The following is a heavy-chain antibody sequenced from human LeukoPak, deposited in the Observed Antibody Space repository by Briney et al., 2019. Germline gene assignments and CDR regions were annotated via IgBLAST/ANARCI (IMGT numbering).Heavy chain of an antibody. J-gene: IGHJ5*02. CDR3: ARDFRAAFDP. CDR2: ISGSGGST. V-gene: IGHV3-23*01. CDR1: GFTLSSYI. Sequence: GGSLRLSCAASGFTLSSYIMSWVRQAPGKGLEWVSGISGSGGSTNYADSVKGRFTISRDNAKNSLYLQMNSLRAEDTAVYYCARDFRAAFDPWGQGTLVTVSS. D-gene: IGHD3-10*01.